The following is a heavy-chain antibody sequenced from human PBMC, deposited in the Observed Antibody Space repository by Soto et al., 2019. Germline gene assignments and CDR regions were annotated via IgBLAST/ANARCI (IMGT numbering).Heavy chain of an antibody. D-gene: IGHD1-20*01. CDR2: IHNSGFT. Sequence: QVQLQESGPGLVKPSETLSLTCTVSGGSISSGGYYWTWIRQLPGKGPEWIGYIHNSGFTYYNPSLKSRVTISVGTSKTHFSLKLSSVTAADTAVYYCARDPYNGMDVWGQGTTVTVSS. V-gene: IGHV4-31*03. CDR1: GGSISSGGYY. J-gene: IGHJ6*02. CDR3: ARDPYNGMDV.